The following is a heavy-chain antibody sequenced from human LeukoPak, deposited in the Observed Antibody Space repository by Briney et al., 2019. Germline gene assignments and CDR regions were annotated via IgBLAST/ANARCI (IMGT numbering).Heavy chain of an antibody. D-gene: IGHD1-1*01. Sequence: PSETLSLTCTVSGGSISRSSYYWGWIRQPPGKGLEWIGSIYYSGSTYYNPSLKSRVTISVDTSKNQFSLKLSSVTAADTAVYYCARHTLVQRVYDFDYWGQGTLVTVSS. CDR2: IYYSGST. J-gene: IGHJ4*02. CDR3: ARHTLVQRVYDFDY. CDR1: GGSISRSSYY. V-gene: IGHV4-39*01.